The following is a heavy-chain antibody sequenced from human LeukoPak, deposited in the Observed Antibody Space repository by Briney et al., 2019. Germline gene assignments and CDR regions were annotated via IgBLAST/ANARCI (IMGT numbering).Heavy chain of an antibody. CDR1: GYTFTSYD. J-gene: IGHJ3*02. D-gene: IGHD3-22*01. CDR2: MNPNSGNT. Sequence: ASVKVSCKASGYTFTSYDINWVRQATGQGLEWMGWMNPNSGNTGYAQKFQGRVTMTRDTSISTAYMELSSLRSEDTAVYYCARGQPGYYDSSGYSDAFDIWGQGTMVTVSS. V-gene: IGHV1-8*01. CDR3: ARGQPGYYDSSGYSDAFDI.